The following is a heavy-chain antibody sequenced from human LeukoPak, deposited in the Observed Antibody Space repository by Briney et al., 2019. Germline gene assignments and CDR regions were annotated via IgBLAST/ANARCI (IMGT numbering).Heavy chain of an antibody. D-gene: IGHD3-3*01. CDR2: IYHSGST. J-gene: IGHJ4*02. CDR3: ARLPLRTIPLEGDYFDY. Sequence: PSQTLSLTCTVSGGSISSGGYYWSWIRQPPGKGLEWIGYIYHSGSTYYNPSLKSRVTISVDRSKNQFSLKLSSVTAADTAVYYCARLPLRTIPLEGDYFDYWGQGTLVTVSS. V-gene: IGHV4-30-2*01. CDR1: GGSISSGGYY.